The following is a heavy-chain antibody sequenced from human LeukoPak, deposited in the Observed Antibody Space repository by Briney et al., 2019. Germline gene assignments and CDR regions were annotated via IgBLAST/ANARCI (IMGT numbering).Heavy chain of an antibody. CDR1: GFTFSSYA. CDR3: ARVGAPLGAFDI. CDR2: ISGSRSST. V-gene: IGHV3-23*01. Sequence: GGSLRLSCAASGFTFSSYAMNWVCQAPGKGLEWVSAISGSRSSTSYADSVKGRFTISRDNSKNTLYLQMNSLRAEDTAVYYCARVGAPLGAFDIWGQGTMVTVSS. D-gene: IGHD3-16*01. J-gene: IGHJ3*02.